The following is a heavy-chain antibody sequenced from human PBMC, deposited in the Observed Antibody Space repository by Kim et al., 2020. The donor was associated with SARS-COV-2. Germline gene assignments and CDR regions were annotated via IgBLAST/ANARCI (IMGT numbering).Heavy chain of an antibody. CDR2: IKQDGSEK. V-gene: IGHV3-7*03. CDR1: GFTFSSYR. CDR3: ARELDYGDYGVCDY. Sequence: GGSLRLSCAASGFTFSSYRMSWVRQAPGKGLEWVANIKQDGSEKYYVDSVKGRFTISRDNAKNSLYLQMNSLRAEDTAVYYCARELDYGDYGVCDYWGQGTLVTVSS. D-gene: IGHD4-17*01. J-gene: IGHJ4*02.